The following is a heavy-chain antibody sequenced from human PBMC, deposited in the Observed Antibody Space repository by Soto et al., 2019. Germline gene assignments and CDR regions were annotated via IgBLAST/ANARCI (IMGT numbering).Heavy chain of an antibody. V-gene: IGHV3-23*01. CDR3: AKRSPYSSGWYSPIFDY. D-gene: IGHD6-13*01. J-gene: IGHJ4*02. Sequence: PGGSLRLSCAASGFSFSDYAMSWVRQAPGKGLEWVSVISESGGSTHYADSVRGRFTVSRDNCKNSLSLRMNSLRDEDTAVYFCAKRSPYSSGWYSPIFDYWGQGALVTVSS. CDR1: GFSFSDYA. CDR2: ISESGGST.